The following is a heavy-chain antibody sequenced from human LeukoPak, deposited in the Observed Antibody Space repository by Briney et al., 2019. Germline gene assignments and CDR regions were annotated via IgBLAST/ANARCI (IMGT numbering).Heavy chain of an antibody. J-gene: IGHJ5*02. D-gene: IGHD3-22*01. V-gene: IGHV4-34*01. Sequence: SETLSLTCAVYGGSFSGYYWSWIRQPPGKGLEWIGEINHSGSTNYNPSLKSRVNISVDKSKNQFSLKVNSVTAADTAVYHCARGSGYYTDTWGQGTLVTVSS. CDR1: GGSFSGYY. CDR2: INHSGST. CDR3: ARGSGYYTDT.